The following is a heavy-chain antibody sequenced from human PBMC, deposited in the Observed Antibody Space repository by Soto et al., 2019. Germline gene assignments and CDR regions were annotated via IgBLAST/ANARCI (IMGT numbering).Heavy chain of an antibody. CDR3: AGRGDDILTGFDMWVRTDAFDI. D-gene: IGHD3-9*01. J-gene: IGHJ3*02. V-gene: IGHV1-69*13. CDR2: IIPIFGTA. CDR1: GGTFSSYA. Sequence: SVKVSCKASGGTFSSYAISWVRQAPGQGLEWMGGIIPIFGTANYAQKFQGRVTITADESTSTAYMELSSLRSEDTAVYYCAGRGDDILTGFDMWVRTDAFDIWGQGTMVTVSS.